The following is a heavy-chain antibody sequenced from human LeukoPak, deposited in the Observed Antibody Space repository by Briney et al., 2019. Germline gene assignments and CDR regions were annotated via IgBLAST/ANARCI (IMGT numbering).Heavy chain of an antibody. V-gene: IGHV1-46*01. CDR1: GYTFTSYY. Sequence: SVKVSCKASGYTFTSYYMHWVRQPPAQGLEWMGIINPSGGSTSYAQKFQGRVTMTRDTSTSTVYIELSSLRSEDTAVYYCARDGPRIAALGEDFDYWGQGTLVTVSS. D-gene: IGHD6-6*01. CDR2: INPSGGST. J-gene: IGHJ4*02. CDR3: ARDGPRIAALGEDFDY.